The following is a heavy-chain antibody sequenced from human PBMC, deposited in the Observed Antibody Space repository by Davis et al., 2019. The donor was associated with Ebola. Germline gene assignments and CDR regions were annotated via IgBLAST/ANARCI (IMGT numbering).Heavy chain of an antibody. Sequence: PSETLSLTCTVSGGSISSYYWYWIRQPPGKGLEWIGYTYYSGSTSYNPSLKSRVSISVDTSKNQFSLKLSSVTATDTAVYYCARDIGIYPNWYFDPWGQGTLVTVSS. D-gene: IGHD6-13*01. CDR1: GGSISSYY. V-gene: IGHV4-59*01. J-gene: IGHJ5*02. CDR2: TYYSGST. CDR3: ARDIGIYPNWYFDP.